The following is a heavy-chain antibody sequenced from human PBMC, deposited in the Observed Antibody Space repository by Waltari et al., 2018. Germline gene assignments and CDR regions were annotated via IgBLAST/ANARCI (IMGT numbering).Heavy chain of an antibody. D-gene: IGHD5-12*01. CDR1: GGTFSSYT. V-gene: IGHV1-69*02. CDR3: ASMATIVRPFDY. J-gene: IGHJ4*02. CDR2: ITPILGIA. Sequence: QVQLVQSGAEVKKPGSSVKVSCKASGGTFSSYTISWVRQAPGQGLEWMGRITPILGIANYAQKFQGRVTITADKSTSTAYMELSSLRSEDTAVYYCASMATIVRPFDYWGQGTLVTVSS.